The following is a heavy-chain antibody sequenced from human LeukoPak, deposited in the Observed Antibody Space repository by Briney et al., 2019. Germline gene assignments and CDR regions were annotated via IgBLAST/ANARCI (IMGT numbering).Heavy chain of an antibody. J-gene: IGHJ5*02. Sequence: SETLSLTCAVYGGSFSGYYWSWIRQPAGKGLEWIGRISPSGTTHYNPSLGSRVTMSVDTSKNYFSLRLSSVTAADTAVYYCARDFYASGFYFWFDPWGQGMLVTVSS. CDR2: ISPSGTT. D-gene: IGHD2/OR15-2a*01. CDR1: GGSFSGYY. V-gene: IGHV4-4*07. CDR3: ARDFYASGFYFWFDP.